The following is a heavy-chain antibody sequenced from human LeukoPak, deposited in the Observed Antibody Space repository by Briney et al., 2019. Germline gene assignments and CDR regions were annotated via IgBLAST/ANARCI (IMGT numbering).Heavy chain of an antibody. CDR2: INHSGST. CDR3: ARLGYSYGYRAPAWFDP. D-gene: IGHD5-18*01. CDR1: GGSFSGYY. V-gene: IGHV4-34*01. Sequence: SETLSLTCAVYGGSFSGYYWSWIRQPPGKGLEWVGEINHSGSTKYNPSLKSRVTISVDTSKNQFSLKLSSVTAADTAVYYCARLGYSYGYRAPAWFDPWGQGTLVTVSS. J-gene: IGHJ5*02.